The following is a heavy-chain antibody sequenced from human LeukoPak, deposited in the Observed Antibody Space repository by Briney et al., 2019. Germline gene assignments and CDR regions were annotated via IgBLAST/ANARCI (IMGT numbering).Heavy chain of an antibody. V-gene: IGHV6-1*01. J-gene: IGHJ4*02. CDR2: TYQRSKWYN. Sequence: SQTLSLTCAISGDSVSINSAAWNWIRQSPSRGPEWLGRTYQRSKWYNDYAVSVKGRITINPDISKNQFSLQLNSVTPEDTAVYYCARSPSPYSSGWYFDYWGQGTLVTVSS. CDR3: ARSPSPYSSGWYFDY. D-gene: IGHD6-19*01. CDR1: GDSVSINSAA.